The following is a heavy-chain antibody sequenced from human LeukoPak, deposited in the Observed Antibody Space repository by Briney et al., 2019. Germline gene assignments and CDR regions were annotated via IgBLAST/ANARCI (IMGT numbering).Heavy chain of an antibody. D-gene: IGHD6-19*01. Sequence: GGSLRLSCAASGFTFSSYEVNWVRQAPGKGLEWVSYISSSGSTIYYADSVKGRFTISRDNAKNSLYLQMNSLRAEDTAVYYCARDGGIAVAAEVYFDYWGQGTLVTVSS. V-gene: IGHV3-48*03. CDR2: ISSSGSTI. CDR1: GFTFSSYE. J-gene: IGHJ4*02. CDR3: ARDGGIAVAAEVYFDY.